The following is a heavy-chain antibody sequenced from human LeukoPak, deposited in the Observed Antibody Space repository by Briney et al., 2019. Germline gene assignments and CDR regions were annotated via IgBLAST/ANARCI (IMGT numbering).Heavy chain of an antibody. CDR1: GFTFSSYS. Sequence: GGSLRLSCAASGFTFSSYSMSWVRQAPGKGLEWVANIKQDGSEKYYVDSVKGRFTISRDNARNSLYLQVNSLRAEDTAVYYCARNQRRLDYWGQGTLVTVSS. CDR2: IKQDGSEK. CDR3: ARNQRRLDY. J-gene: IGHJ4*02. D-gene: IGHD1-14*01. V-gene: IGHV3-7*01.